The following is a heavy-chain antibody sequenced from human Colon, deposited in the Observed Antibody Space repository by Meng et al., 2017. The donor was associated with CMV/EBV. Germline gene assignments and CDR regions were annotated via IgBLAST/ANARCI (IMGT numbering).Heavy chain of an antibody. D-gene: IGHD3-10*01. J-gene: IGHJ4*02. V-gene: IGHV3-7*01. CDR3: ARQRVRRGTANLYYFDS. Sequence: GGSLRLSCAASGFTFTTFWMTWVRQAPGNGLEWVANIKEDGTGQWYVDSVKGRFTISRDDAKKSVYLQMNSLRAEDTAVYYCARQRVRRGTANLYYFDSWGQGTLVTVSS. CDR1: GFTFTTFW. CDR2: IKEDGTGQ.